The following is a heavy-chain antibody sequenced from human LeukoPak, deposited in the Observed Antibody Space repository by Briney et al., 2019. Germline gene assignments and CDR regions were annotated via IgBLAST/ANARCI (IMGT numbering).Heavy chain of an antibody. CDR1: GGSISSYY. CDR2: IYTSGST. V-gene: IGHV4-4*07. D-gene: IGHD6-13*01. J-gene: IGHJ4*02. Sequence: SETLSLTCTVSGGSISSYYWSWIRQPAGKQLEWIGRIYTSGSTNYSPSLKSRVTMSVDTSKNQFSLKLSSVTAADTAVYYCASSLGSSSWYASWGQGTLVTVSS. CDR3: ASSLGSSSWYAS.